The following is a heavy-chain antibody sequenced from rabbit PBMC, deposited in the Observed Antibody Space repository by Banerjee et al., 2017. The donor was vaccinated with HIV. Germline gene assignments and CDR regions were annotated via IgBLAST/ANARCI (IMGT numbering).Heavy chain of an antibody. CDR1: GFDFSNYG. D-gene: IGHD5-1*01. CDR2: IEPIFGNT. Sequence: EESGGDLVKPGASLTLTCTASGFDFSNYGVSWVRQAPGKGLEWIGYIEPIFGNTYYANWVNGRFTISSHNAQNTLYVQLSSLTAADTATYFCARSPYGTFDWWGPGTLVTVS. V-gene: IGHV1S47*01. CDR3: ARSPYGTFDW. J-gene: IGHJ4*01.